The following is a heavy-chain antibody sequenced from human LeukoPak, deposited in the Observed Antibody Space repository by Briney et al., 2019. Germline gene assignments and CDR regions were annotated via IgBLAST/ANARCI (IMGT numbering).Heavy chain of an antibody. D-gene: IGHD1-26*01. Sequence: GGSLRLSCAASGFTFSSYWRHWVRQAPGKGLVWVSRINSDGSSTSYANSVKGRFTISRDNAKNTLYLQMNSLRAEDTAVYYCARVGWELKLDYWGQGTLVTVSS. CDR2: INSDGSST. CDR1: GFTFSSYW. CDR3: ARVGWELKLDY. V-gene: IGHV3-74*01. J-gene: IGHJ4*02.